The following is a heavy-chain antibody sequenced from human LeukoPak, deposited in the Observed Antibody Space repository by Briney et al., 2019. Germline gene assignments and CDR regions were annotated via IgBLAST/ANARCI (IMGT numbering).Heavy chain of an antibody. J-gene: IGHJ3*02. CDR3: ATDPPYSGSSAAFDI. CDR2: FDPEDGET. V-gene: IGHV1-24*01. D-gene: IGHD1-26*01. Sequence: ASVKVSCKASGGTFSSYAISWVRQAPGKGLEWMGSFDPEDGETIYAQKFQGRVTMTEDTSTDTAYMELSSLRSEDTAVYYCATDPPYSGSSAAFDIWGQGTMVTVSS. CDR1: GGTFSSYA.